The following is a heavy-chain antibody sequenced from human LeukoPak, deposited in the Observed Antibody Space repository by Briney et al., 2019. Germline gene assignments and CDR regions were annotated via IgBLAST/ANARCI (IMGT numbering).Heavy chain of an antibody. J-gene: IGHJ4*02. V-gene: IGHV3-30*03. CDR3: ARGTYYYDSSGYQGFDY. D-gene: IGHD3-22*01. Sequence: GRSLRLSCAASGFTFSSYGMHWVRQAPGKGLEWVAVISYDGSNKYYADSVKGRFTISRDNSKNTLYLQMNSLRAEDTAVYYCARGTYYYDSSGYQGFDYWGQGTLVTVSS. CDR2: ISYDGSNK. CDR1: GFTFSSYG.